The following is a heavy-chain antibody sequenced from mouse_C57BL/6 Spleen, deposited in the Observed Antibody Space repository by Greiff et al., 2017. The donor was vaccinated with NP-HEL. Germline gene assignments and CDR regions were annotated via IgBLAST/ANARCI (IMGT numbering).Heavy chain of an antibody. Sequence: QVQLQQPGAELVRPGSSVKLSCKASGYTFTSYWMDWVKQRPEQGLEWIGNIYPSDSETHYNQKFKDKATLTVDKSSSTAYMQLSSLTSEDSAVYYCARRGYDYDEGYFDVWGTGTTVTVSS. V-gene: IGHV1-61*01. CDR3: ARRGYDYDEGYFDV. CDR1: GYTFTSYW. CDR2: IYPSDSET. D-gene: IGHD2-4*01. J-gene: IGHJ1*03.